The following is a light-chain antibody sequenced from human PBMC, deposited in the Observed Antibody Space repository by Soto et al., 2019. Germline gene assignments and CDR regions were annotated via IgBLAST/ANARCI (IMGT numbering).Light chain of an antibody. CDR1: TSNIGSHT. Sequence: QSVLTQPPSASGTPGQRVTISCSRSTSNIGSHTVNWYQQLPGTAPKLLINTNNQRPSGVPDRFSGYKSDTSASLVISGLQSEDEADYYCATWDDSLKGVFGTGTKLTVL. J-gene: IGLJ1*01. V-gene: IGLV1-44*01. CDR2: TNN. CDR3: ATWDDSLKGV.